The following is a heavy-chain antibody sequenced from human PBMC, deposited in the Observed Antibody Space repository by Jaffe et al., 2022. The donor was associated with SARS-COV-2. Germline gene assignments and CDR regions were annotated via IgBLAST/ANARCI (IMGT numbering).Heavy chain of an antibody. Sequence: QVQLQQWGAGLLKPSETLSLTCAVYGGSFSGYYWSWIRQPPGKGLEWIGEINHSGSTNYNPSLKSRVTISVDTSKNQFSLKLNSVTAADTAVYYCASITMIRGNLRWDYWGQGTLVTVSS. D-gene: IGHD3-10*01. J-gene: IGHJ4*02. CDR2: INHSGST. CDR1: GGSFSGYY. V-gene: IGHV4-34*01. CDR3: ASITMIRGNLRWDY.